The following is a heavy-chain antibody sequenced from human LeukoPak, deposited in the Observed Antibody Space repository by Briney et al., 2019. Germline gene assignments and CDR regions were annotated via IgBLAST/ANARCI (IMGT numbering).Heavy chain of an antibody. Sequence: ASVKVSHKASGYTFTNYYIHWVRQAPGQGLEWMGIINPSGGSTSYAQKFQGRVTMTRDTSTSTVYMELNSLRSEDTAVYYCARKTYYYYAMDVWGQGTTVTVSS. CDR3: ARKTYYYYAMDV. CDR1: GYTFTNYY. CDR2: INPSGGST. J-gene: IGHJ6*02. V-gene: IGHV1-46*01.